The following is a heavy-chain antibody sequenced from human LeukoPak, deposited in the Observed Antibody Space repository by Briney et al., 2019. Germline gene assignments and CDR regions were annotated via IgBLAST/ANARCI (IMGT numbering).Heavy chain of an antibody. CDR1: GFSVSNNY. Sequence: PGGSLRLSCAACGFSVSNNYMSWVRQAPGKGLEWVSIISGSGGSTSYADSVKGRFTISRDNSKNTLYLQMSSLRVEDTAVYYCVKVASSPGPFDYWGQGTLVTVSS. J-gene: IGHJ4*02. CDR3: VKVASSPGPFDY. V-gene: IGHV3-66*01. CDR2: ISGSGGST. D-gene: IGHD6-13*01.